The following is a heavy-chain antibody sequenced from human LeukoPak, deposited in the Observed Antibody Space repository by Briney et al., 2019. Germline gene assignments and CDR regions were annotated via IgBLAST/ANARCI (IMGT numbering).Heavy chain of an antibody. CDR2: MNPNNGNT. D-gene: IGHD5-12*01. CDR3: ARDHNGGYVHDAFDI. V-gene: IGHV1-8*02. J-gene: IGHJ3*02. CDR1: GYTFINYE. Sequence: ALVKVSCKASGYTFINYEISWVRQATGQGLEWMGWMNPNNGNTGYAQKFQGRVTMTRSTSINAAYMELSSLTSEDTAVYYCARDHNGGYVHDAFDIWGQGTMVTVSS.